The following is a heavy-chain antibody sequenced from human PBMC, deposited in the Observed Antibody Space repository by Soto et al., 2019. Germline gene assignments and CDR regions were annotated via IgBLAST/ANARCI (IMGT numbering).Heavy chain of an antibody. D-gene: IGHD3-10*01. CDR3: AKLPYYYGSGSSLIDY. Sequence: QVQLVESGGGVVQPGRSLRLSCAASGFTFSSYGMHWVRQAPGKGLEWVAVISYDGSNEYYADSVKGRFTISRDNSKNTLYLQMNSLRAEDTAVYYCAKLPYYYGSGSSLIDYWGQGTLVTVSS. J-gene: IGHJ4*02. V-gene: IGHV3-30*18. CDR2: ISYDGSNE. CDR1: GFTFSSYG.